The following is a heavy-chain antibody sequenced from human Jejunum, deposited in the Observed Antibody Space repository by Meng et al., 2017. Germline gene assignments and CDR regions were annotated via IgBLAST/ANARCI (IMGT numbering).Heavy chain of an antibody. CDR2: IYHTGTP. CDR3: ARDLLGPAIAATGWFDP. J-gene: IGHJ5*02. D-gene: IGHD6-13*01. V-gene: IGHV4-4*02. Sequence: LQESGPGLVKPSGPLALSCVVSGVYMRDSNWCSWVRQPPGKGLEWIGEIYHTGTPNYNPYLKSRVTMSLDKSKNQFSLELTSVTAADTAVYYCARDLLGPAIAATGWFDPWGQGTLVTVSS. CDR1: GVYMRDSNW.